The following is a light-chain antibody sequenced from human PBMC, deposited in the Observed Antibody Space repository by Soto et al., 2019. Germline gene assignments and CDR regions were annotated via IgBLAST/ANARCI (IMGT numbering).Light chain of an antibody. J-gene: IGKJ5*01. CDR1: QSVDSH. CDR2: AAS. CDR3: QQRSDWPIT. V-gene: IGKV3-11*01. Sequence: EIVLTQSPASLSLYPGERATLSCRASQSVDSHLVWYQQKPGQAPRLLIFAASNRATGIPVRFSGSGSGTDFTLAITRLEPDDFAVYYCQQRSDWPITLGHGTRLEIK.